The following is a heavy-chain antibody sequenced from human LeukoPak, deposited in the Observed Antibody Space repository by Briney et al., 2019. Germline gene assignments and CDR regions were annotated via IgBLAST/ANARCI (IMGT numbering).Heavy chain of an antibody. CDR2: IGGSGATT. CDR1: GFTFSHYA. Sequence: GESLRLSCAASGFTFSHYAMSWVRQAPGKGLEWVSTIGGSGATTYYADSVKGRFTISRDNSKNTLYLQMNSLRGEDTAVYYCAKVPFYFDLWGRATLVTVSP. J-gene: IGHJ2*01. CDR3: AKVPFYFDL. V-gene: IGHV3-23*01.